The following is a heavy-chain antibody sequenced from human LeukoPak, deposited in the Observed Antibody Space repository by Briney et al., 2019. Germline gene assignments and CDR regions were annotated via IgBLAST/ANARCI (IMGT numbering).Heavy chain of an antibody. D-gene: IGHD1-26*01. CDR2: ISYDGSNK. CDR3: AKVVSRAAGYYPYFDY. J-gene: IGHJ4*02. V-gene: IGHV3-30*18. Sequence: GGSLRLSCAASGFTFSSYGMHWVRQAPGKGLEWVAVISYDGSNKYYADSVKGRFTISRDNSKNTLYLQMNSLRAEDTAVYYCAKVVSRAAGYYPYFDYWGQGTLVTVSS. CDR1: GFTFSSYG.